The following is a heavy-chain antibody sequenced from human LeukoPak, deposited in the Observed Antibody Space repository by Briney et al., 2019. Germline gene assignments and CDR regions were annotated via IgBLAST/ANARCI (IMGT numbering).Heavy chain of an antibody. CDR1: GDSISSSPYF. CDR2: INYSGNT. V-gene: IGHV4-39*01. J-gene: IGHJ3*02. Sequence: SSETLSLTRTVSGDSISSSPYFRGWLRQPPGKGLEWIGSINYSGNTYFNPSLQSRVAISVDTSKNQFSLKLSSLTAADTAVYSCARPSGRNWNAFDIWGQGTMVTVSS. D-gene: IGHD1-14*01. CDR3: ARPSGRNWNAFDI.